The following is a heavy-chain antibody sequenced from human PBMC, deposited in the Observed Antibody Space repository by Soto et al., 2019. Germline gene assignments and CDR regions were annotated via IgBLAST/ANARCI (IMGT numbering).Heavy chain of an antibody. CDR2: IKQDGSEK. J-gene: IGHJ3*02. V-gene: IGHV3-7*03. CDR1: GFTFSSYW. Sequence: GGSLRLSCAASGFTFSSYWMSWVRQAPGKGLEWVANIKQDGSEKYYVDSVKGRFTISRDNAKNPLYLQMNSLRAEDTAVYYCARDRSDYYDSSGYYPDAFDIWGQGTMVTVSS. CDR3: ARDRSDYYDSSGYYPDAFDI. D-gene: IGHD3-22*01.